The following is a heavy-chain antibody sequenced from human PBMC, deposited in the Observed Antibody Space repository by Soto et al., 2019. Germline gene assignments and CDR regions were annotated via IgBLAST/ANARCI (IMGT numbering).Heavy chain of an antibody. CDR3: ARAPLGGRQYYFDY. D-gene: IGHD1-26*01. V-gene: IGHV4-31*03. Sequence: QVQLQESGPGLVKPSQTLSLTCTVSGGSISSGGYYWSWIRQHPGQGLEWIGYIYYSGSTYYNPSLMSRVTISVDTSKNQFSLNLSSVTAADTAVYYCARAPLGGRQYYFDYWGQGTLVTVSS. CDR2: IYYSGST. CDR1: GGSISSGGYY. J-gene: IGHJ4*02.